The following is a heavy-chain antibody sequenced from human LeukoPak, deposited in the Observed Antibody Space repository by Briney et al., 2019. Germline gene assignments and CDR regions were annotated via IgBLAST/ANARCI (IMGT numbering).Heavy chain of an antibody. J-gene: IGHJ4*02. CDR3: ARRAYGDYIDYFDY. Sequence: GESLKISCKGSGYKFTNYWIGWVRQMPGKGLEWMGIIYPGDSDTRYNPSFQGQVTISADKSSTTAYLQWSGLKASDTAIYYCARRAYGDYIDYFDYWGQGTLLTVSS. CDR2: IYPGDSDT. D-gene: IGHD4-17*01. CDR1: GYKFTNYW. V-gene: IGHV5-51*01.